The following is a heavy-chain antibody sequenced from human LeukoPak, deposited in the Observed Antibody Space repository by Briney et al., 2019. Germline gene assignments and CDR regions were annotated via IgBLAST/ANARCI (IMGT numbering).Heavy chain of an antibody. D-gene: IGHD3-10*01. J-gene: IGHJ4*02. V-gene: IGHV3-74*01. Sequence: GGSLRLSCAASGFSFSYYWMFWVRQAPGKGLVWVSRINSDGAITVYADSVKGRFAISRDNAKNTLYLQMNSLTAEDTAVYYCTREFYGSAIYWGQGTLVTVSS. CDR1: GFSFSYYW. CDR3: TREFYGSAIY. CDR2: INSDGAIT.